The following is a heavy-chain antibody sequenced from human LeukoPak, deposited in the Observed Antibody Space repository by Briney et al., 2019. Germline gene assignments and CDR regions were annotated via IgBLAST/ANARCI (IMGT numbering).Heavy chain of an antibody. Sequence: GGSLRLSCAASGFTFSSYSMNWVRQAPGKGLEGVSSISSSSSYIYYADSMKGRFTISRDNAKNSLYLQMNSLRAEDTAVYYCARVGDSGWYYMDVWGKGTTVTVSS. CDR3: ARVGDSGWYYMDV. CDR1: GFTFSSYS. V-gene: IGHV3-21*01. D-gene: IGHD6-19*01. J-gene: IGHJ6*03. CDR2: ISSSSSYI.